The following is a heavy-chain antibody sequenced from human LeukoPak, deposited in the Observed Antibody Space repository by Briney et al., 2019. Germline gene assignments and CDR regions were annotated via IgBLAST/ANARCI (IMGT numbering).Heavy chain of an antibody. Sequence: TGGSLRLSCAASGFTLSDSWMSWVRQAPGKGLEWVANMNQDGSAKDYVDSVKGRFTISRDNARNSLYLQMSSLRAEDTAVYYCATYTHWVAGDVWGQGTTVTVSS. J-gene: IGHJ6*02. D-gene: IGHD3-16*01. CDR2: MNQDGSAK. CDR3: ATYTHWVAGDV. CDR1: GFTLSDSW. V-gene: IGHV3-7*01.